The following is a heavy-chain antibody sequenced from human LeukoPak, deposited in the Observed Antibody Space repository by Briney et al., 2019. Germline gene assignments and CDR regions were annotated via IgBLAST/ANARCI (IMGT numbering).Heavy chain of an antibody. V-gene: IGHV1-18*01. CDR1: GYTFTSYG. CDR3: ARIGEYCSGGSCYLIDY. Sequence: ASVKVSCKASGYTFTSYGISWVRQAPGQGLEWMGWISAYNGNTNYAQKLQGRVTMTTDTSTSTAYMELRSLRSDDTAAYYCARIGEYCSGGSCYLIDYWGQGTLVTVSS. CDR2: ISAYNGNT. D-gene: IGHD2-15*01. J-gene: IGHJ4*02.